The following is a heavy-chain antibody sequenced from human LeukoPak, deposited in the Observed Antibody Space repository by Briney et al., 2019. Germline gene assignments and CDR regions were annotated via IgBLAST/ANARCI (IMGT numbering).Heavy chain of an antibody. Sequence: GGSLRLSCAAFGFTFSSYGMHWVRQAPGKGLEWVAVIWYDGSNKYYADSVKGRFTISRDNSKNTLYLQMNSLRAEDTAVYYCARQAAAGTEGYYYYGMDVWGKGTTVTVSS. CDR3: ARQAAAGTEGYYYYGMDV. CDR1: GFTFSSYG. D-gene: IGHD6-13*01. V-gene: IGHV3-33*01. CDR2: IWYDGSNK. J-gene: IGHJ6*04.